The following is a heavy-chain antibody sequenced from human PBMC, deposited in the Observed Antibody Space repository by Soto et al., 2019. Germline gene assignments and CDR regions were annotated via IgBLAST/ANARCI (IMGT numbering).Heavy chain of an antibody. V-gene: IGHV3-66*01. J-gene: IGHJ4*02. Sequence: GGSLRLSCAASGFTVSSNYMSWVRQAPGKGLEWVSVIYSGGSTYYVDSVKGRFTISRDNSKNTLYLQMNSLRAEDTAVYYCAREIITLDYGDNYWGQGTLVTVSS. CDR1: GFTVSSNY. CDR2: IYSGGST. D-gene: IGHD4-17*01. CDR3: AREIITLDYGDNY.